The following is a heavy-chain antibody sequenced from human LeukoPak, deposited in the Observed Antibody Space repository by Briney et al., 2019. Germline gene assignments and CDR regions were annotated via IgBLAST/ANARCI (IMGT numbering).Heavy chain of an antibody. D-gene: IGHD6-19*01. CDR2: ISAYNGNT. CDR3: ASADYGYSSGWTGVY. Sequence: ASVKVSCKASGYTFTSYGISWVRQAPGQGLEWMGWISAYNGNTNYAQKLQGRVTMTTDTSTSTAYMELSSLRSEDTAVYYCASADYGYSSGWTGVYWGQGTLVTVSS. CDR1: GYTFTSYG. J-gene: IGHJ4*02. V-gene: IGHV1-18*01.